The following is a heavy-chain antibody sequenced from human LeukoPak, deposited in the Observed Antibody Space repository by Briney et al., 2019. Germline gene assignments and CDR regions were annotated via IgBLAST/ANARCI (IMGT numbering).Heavy chain of an antibody. Sequence: GGSLRLSCAASGFTFSSYSMNWVRQAPGKGLEWVSSISSSSSYIYYADSVKGRFTISRDNAKNSLYLQMNSLGAEDTAVYYCAREYGIAAAGPDYWGQGTLVTVSS. CDR3: AREYGIAAAGPDY. D-gene: IGHD6-13*01. V-gene: IGHV3-21*01. J-gene: IGHJ4*02. CDR2: ISSSSSYI. CDR1: GFTFSSYS.